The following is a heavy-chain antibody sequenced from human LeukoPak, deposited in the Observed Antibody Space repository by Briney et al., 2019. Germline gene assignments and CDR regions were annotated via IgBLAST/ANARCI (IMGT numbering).Heavy chain of an antibody. J-gene: IGHJ4*02. CDR3: AREDCTNGECYEMGFDY. V-gene: IGHV3-21*01. CDR2: ISSSSSYI. D-gene: IGHD2-8*01. Sequence: PGGSLRLSCAASGFTFSSYSMNWVRQAPGKGLEWVSSISSSSSYIYYADSVKGRFTISRDNAKNSLYLQMNSLRAEDTAVYYCAREDCTNGECYEMGFDYWGQGTLVTVSS. CDR1: GFTFSSYS.